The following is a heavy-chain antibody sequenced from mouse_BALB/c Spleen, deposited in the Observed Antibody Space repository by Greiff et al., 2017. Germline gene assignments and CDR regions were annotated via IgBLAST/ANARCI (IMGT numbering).Heavy chain of an antibody. CDR2: IDPETGGT. J-gene: IGHJ3*01. CDR3: TRSKLGPSWFAY. Sequence: QVQLKQSGAELVRPGASVTLSCKASGYTFTDYEMHWVKQTPVHGLEWIGAIDPETGGTAYNQKFKGKATLTADKSSSTAYMELRSLTSEDSAVYYCTRSKLGPSWFAYWGQGTLVTVSA. D-gene: IGHD4-1*01. V-gene: IGHV1-15*01. CDR1: GYTFTDYE.